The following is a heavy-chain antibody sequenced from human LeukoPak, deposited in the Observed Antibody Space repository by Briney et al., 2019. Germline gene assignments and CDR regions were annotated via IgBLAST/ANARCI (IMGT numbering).Heavy chain of an antibody. CDR2: IHHSGST. V-gene: IGHV4-59*02. J-gene: IGHJ6*02. CDR3: ARDSLWFGEAYGMDV. D-gene: IGHD3-10*01. CDR1: GGAVSSDY. Sequence: PSETLSLTCTLSGGAVSSDYWSWIRQPPPPRLERIGYIHHSGSTYYNPSLDSRVTMSVGTSKSLLSLKLTSVTAADTAVYYCARDSLWFGEAYGMDVWGQGTTVIVSS.